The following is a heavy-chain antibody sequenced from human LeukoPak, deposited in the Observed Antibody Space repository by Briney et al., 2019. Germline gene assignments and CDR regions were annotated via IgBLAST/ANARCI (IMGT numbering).Heavy chain of an antibody. CDR3: AKQLGYCSDGSCYFPY. Sequence: GGSLRLSCAASGLTFSNYAMSGVRQAPGKGLEGVSAISNNGGYTYYADSVQGRFTISRDNSKGTLCLQMNSLRAEDTAVYYCAKQLGYCSDGSCYFPYWGQGTLVTVSS. J-gene: IGHJ4*02. CDR2: ISNNGGYT. CDR1: GLTFSNYA. V-gene: IGHV3-23*01. D-gene: IGHD2-15*01.